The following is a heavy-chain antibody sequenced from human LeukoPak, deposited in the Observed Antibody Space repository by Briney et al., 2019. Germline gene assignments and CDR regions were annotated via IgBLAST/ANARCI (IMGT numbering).Heavy chain of an antibody. CDR3: ARHQGETGYRGSDAFDI. Sequence: SEALSLTCTVSGGSVSSGIYHWSWIRQPPGKGLEWVGYIYYSGSTNYNPSLKSRVTISVDTSKNQFSLKLSSVTAADTAVYYCARHQGETGYRGSDAFDIWGQGSMVTVSS. CDR1: GGSVSSGIYH. CDR2: IYYSGST. V-gene: IGHV4-61*01. J-gene: IGHJ3*02. D-gene: IGHD3-9*01.